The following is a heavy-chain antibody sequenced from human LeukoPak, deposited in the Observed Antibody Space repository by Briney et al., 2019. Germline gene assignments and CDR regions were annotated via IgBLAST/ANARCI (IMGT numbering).Heavy chain of an antibody. CDR1: GGSISSYY. J-gene: IGHJ6*03. Sequence: SETLPLTCTVSGGSISSYYWSWIRQPPGKGLEWIGYIYYSGSTNYNPSLKSRVTISVDTSENQFSLKLSSVTAADTAVYYCARDLKTTVTTRSTHYYYYMDVWGKGTTVTVSS. D-gene: IGHD4-17*01. V-gene: IGHV4-59*01. CDR3: ARDLKTTVTTRSTHYYYYMDV. CDR2: IYYSGST.